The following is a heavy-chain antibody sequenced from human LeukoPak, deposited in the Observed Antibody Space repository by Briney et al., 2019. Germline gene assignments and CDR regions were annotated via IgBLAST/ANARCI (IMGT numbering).Heavy chain of an antibody. CDR3: AKNRYGSGSDPFDY. D-gene: IGHD3-10*01. CDR1: GFTFSSYG. J-gene: IGHJ4*02. CDR2: IWYDGSNK. V-gene: IGHV3-33*06. Sequence: GRSLRLSCAASGFTFSSYGMHWVRQAPGKGLEWVAVIWYDGSNKYYADSVKGRFTISGDNSKNTLYLQMNSLRAEDTAVYYCAKNRYGSGSDPFDYWGQGTLVTVSS.